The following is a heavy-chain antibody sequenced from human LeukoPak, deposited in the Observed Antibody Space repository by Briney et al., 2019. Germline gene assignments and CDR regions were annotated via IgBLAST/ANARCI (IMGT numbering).Heavy chain of an antibody. CDR2: INHSGST. V-gene: IGHV4-34*01. CDR1: GGSFSGYY. Sequence: PSETLSLTCAVYGGSFSGYYWSWIRQPPGKGLEWIGEINHSGSTNYNPSLKSRVTISVDTSKNQSSLKLSSVTVADTAMYYCARVGLMAVAGAGGNYFDYWGQGTLVTVSS. D-gene: IGHD6-19*01. CDR3: ARVGLMAVAGAGGNYFDY. J-gene: IGHJ4*02.